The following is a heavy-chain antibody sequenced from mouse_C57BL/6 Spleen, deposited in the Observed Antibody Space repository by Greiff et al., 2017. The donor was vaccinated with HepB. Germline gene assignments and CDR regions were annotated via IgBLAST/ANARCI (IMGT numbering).Heavy chain of an antibody. J-gene: IGHJ4*01. CDR2: IDPETGGT. CDR3: KRSGDDYELGRRAMDY. Sequence: QVQLQQSGAELVRPGASVTLSCKASGYTFTDYEMHWVKQTPVHGLEWIGAIDPETGGTAYNQKFKGKAILTADQSSSPAYMELRSLTSEDSAVYYCKRSGDDYELGRRAMDYWGQGTSVTVSS. V-gene: IGHV1-15*01. CDR1: GYTFTDYE. D-gene: IGHD2-4*01.